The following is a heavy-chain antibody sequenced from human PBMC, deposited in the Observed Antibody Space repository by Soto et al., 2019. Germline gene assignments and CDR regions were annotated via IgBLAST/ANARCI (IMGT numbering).Heavy chain of an antibody. CDR2: IKQDGSEK. Sequence: GGSLRLSCAGSGFTFSSYWMSLVRPAPGKGLEWVANIKQDGSEKYYVDSVKGRFTISRDNAKNSLYLQMNSLRAEDTAVYYCAREVYSSSLADYWGQGTLVTVSS. D-gene: IGHD6-13*01. CDR1: GFTFSSYW. CDR3: AREVYSSSLADY. J-gene: IGHJ4*02. V-gene: IGHV3-7*01.